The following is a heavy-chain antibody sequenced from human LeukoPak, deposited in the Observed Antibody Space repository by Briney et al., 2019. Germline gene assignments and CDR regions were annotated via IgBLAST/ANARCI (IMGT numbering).Heavy chain of an antibody. D-gene: IGHD4-17*01. Sequence: ASVKVSCKASGYTFTSYYMHWVRQAPGQGLEWMGIINPSGGSTSYAQKFQGRVTMTRDTSTSTVYMELSSLRSEDTAVYYCARDYYGDYEGRYFDCWGQGTLVTVSS. J-gene: IGHJ4*02. CDR2: INPSGGST. V-gene: IGHV1-46*01. CDR3: ARDYYGDYEGRYFDC. CDR1: GYTFTSYY.